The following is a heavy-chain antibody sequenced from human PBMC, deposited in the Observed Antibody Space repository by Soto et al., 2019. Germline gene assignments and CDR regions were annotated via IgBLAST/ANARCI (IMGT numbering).Heavy chain of an antibody. J-gene: IGHJ6*03. CDR1: GYTFTSYA. CDR2: INAGNGNT. V-gene: IGHV1-3*01. Sequence: QVQLVQSGAEVKKPGASVKVSCKASGYTFTSYAMHWVRQAPGQRLEWMGWINAGNGNTKYSQKFQGRVTITRDSSASTAYMELSSLRSEDTAVYYCALDGQDVYYYYYMDVWGKGTTVTVSS. CDR3: ALDGQDVYYYYYMDV.